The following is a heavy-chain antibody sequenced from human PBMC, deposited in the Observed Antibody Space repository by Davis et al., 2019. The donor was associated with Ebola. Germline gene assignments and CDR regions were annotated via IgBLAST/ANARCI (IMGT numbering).Heavy chain of an antibody. CDR1: GDSLSGFY. CDR2: IYYTGRV. Sequence: SETLSLTCSVSGDSLSGFYWSWIWQTPGKGLEWIGYIYYTGRVEYNPPLQSRVTISIDTSESRFSLKLTSVTPADTAMYCCARGGQGIGAGRWLDPWGQGNLVIVSS. V-gene: IGHV4-59*01. J-gene: IGHJ5*02. CDR3: ARGGQGIGAGRWLDP. D-gene: IGHD1-26*01.